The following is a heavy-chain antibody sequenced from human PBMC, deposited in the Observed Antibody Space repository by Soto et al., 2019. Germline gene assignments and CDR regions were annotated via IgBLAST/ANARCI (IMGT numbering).Heavy chain of an antibody. D-gene: IGHD3-10*01. CDR1: GFTFSSYW. V-gene: IGHV3-74*01. CDR2: INSDGSST. CDR3: VRGGSISLNAFDM. Sequence: GGSLRLSCAASGFTFSSYWMHWVRQAPGKGLVWVSRINSDGSSTTYADSVKGRFTISRDNAKNTVYLQMNSLRAEDTAVYYCVRGGSISLNAFDMWGQGTMVTVSS. J-gene: IGHJ3*02.